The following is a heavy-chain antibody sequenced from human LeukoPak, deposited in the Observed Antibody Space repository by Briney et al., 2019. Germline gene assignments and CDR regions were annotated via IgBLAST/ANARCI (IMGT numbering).Heavy chain of an antibody. CDR2: ISYDGSNK. D-gene: IGHD3-10*01. V-gene: IGHV3-30*18. J-gene: IGHJ4*02. Sequence: AGRSLRLSCAASGFTFSSYGMHWVRQAPGKGLEWVAVISYDGSNKYYADSVKGRFTISRDNSKNTLYPQMNSLRAEDTAVYYCAKDRGVADYWGQGTLVTVSS. CDR1: GFTFSSYG. CDR3: AKDRGVADY.